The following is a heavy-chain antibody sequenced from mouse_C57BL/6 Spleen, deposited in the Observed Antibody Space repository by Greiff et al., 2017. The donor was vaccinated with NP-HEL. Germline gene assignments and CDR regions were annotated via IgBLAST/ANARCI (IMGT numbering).Heavy chain of an antibody. CDR2: ISSGSSTI. Sequence: EVKLMESGGGLVKPGGSLKLSCAASGFTFSDYGMHWVRQAPGKGLEWVAYISSGSSTIYYADTVKGRFTISRDNAKNTLFLQMTSLRSEDTAMYYCARGDGTDYWGQGTTLTVSS. CDR1: GFTFSDYG. V-gene: IGHV5-17*01. J-gene: IGHJ2*01. CDR3: ARGDGTDY. D-gene: IGHD2-3*01.